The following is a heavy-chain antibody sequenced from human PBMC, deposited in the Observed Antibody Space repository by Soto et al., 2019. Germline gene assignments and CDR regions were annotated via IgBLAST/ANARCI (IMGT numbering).Heavy chain of an antibody. CDR1: GYTFTSYG. CDR3: ARTLQQRDVLAPFDY. Sequence: SVKVSCKASGYTFTSYGISWVRQAPGQGLEWMGRISPINGKANYAQKLQGRVTITADKSTSTAYMELSSLRSEDTAVYYCARTLQQRDVLAPFDYWGQGTLVTVSS. D-gene: IGHD1-1*01. V-gene: IGHV1-69*04. J-gene: IGHJ4*02. CDR2: ISPINGKA.